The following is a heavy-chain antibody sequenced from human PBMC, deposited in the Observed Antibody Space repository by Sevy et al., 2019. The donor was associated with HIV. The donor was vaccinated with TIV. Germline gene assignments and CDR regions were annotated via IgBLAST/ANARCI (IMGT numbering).Heavy chain of an antibody. CDR2: IYYSGST. Sequence: ETLSLTCTVSGGSISSYYWSWIRQPPGKGLEWIGYIYYSGSTNYNPSLKSRVTISVDTSKNQFSLKLSSVTAADTAVYYCARDGLGYYYYMDVWGKGTTVTVSS. V-gene: IGHV4-59*01. CDR1: GGSISSYY. CDR3: ARDGLGYYYYMDV. J-gene: IGHJ6*03. D-gene: IGHD7-27*01.